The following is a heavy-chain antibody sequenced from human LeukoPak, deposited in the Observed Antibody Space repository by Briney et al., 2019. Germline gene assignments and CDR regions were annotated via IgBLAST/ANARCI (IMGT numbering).Heavy chain of an antibody. V-gene: IGHV4-59*01. D-gene: IGHD3-16*02. CDR1: GGSISSYY. CDR2: ICYSGRRST. CDR3: ASLSNWFDP. Sequence: SETLSLTCTVSGGSISSYYWSWIRRPPGKGLEGIGDICYSGRRSTNYNLSLKSRVTISVDTSKNQLSLKLSSVTAADTAVYYCASLSNWFDPCGEGTLVTVSS. J-gene: IGHJ5*02.